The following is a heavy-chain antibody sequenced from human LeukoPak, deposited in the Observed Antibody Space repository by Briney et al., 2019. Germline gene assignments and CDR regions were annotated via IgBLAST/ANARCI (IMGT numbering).Heavy chain of an antibody. CDR2: ISGSGAGT. CDR1: GFTISNYA. CDR3: AKLVDSASMI. J-gene: IGHJ4*02. V-gene: IGHV3-23*01. D-gene: IGHD1-26*01. Sequence: PGGSLRLSRAASGFTISNYAMIWVRQAPGKGLGWVSAISGSGAGTYYADSVKGRFTISRDNSRNTLYLQMNSLRPEDMAVYFCAKLVDSASMIWGRGTLVTVSS.